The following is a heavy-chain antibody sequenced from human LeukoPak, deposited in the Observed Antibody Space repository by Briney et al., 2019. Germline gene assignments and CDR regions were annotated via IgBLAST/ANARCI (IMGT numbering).Heavy chain of an antibody. V-gene: IGHV3-33*01. D-gene: IGHD6-13*01. CDR1: GFTFSSYG. CDR3: ARVFIAAAGDDY. Sequence: GGSLRLSCAASGFTFSSYGMHWVRQAPGKGLEWVAVIWYDGSNKYYADSVKGRFTISRDNSKNTLYLQMNSLRAEDTAVYYCARVFIAAAGDDYWGQGTLVTVSS. CDR2: IWYDGSNK. J-gene: IGHJ4*02.